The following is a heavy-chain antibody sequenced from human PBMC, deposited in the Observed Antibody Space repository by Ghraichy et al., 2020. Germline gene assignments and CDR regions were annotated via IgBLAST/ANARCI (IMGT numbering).Heavy chain of an antibody. V-gene: IGHV4-34*01. CDR1: GGSFSDDY. J-gene: IGHJ4*02. CDR2: INHFGGT. D-gene: IGHD3-3*01. Sequence: SQTLSLTCVVYGGSFSDDYWIWIRQPPGKGLEWIGEINHFGGTKYTPSLKSRVTISVDMSKNQFSLKLNSVTAADTAVYYCARRFNWIDYWGQGTLVTVSS. CDR3: ARRFNWIDY.